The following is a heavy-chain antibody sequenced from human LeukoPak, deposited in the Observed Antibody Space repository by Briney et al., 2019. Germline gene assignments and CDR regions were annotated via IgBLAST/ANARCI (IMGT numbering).Heavy chain of an antibody. CDR3: AREPGRYCSSTSCPDH. V-gene: IGHV1-69*04. J-gene: IGHJ4*02. CDR1: GGTFSSYA. D-gene: IGHD2-2*01. CDR2: IIPILGIA. Sequence: SVKVSCKASGGTFSSYAISWVRQAPGQGLERMGRIIPILGIANYAQKFQGRVTITADKSTSTAYMELSSLRSEDTAVYYCAREPGRYCSSTSCPDHWGQGTLVTVSS.